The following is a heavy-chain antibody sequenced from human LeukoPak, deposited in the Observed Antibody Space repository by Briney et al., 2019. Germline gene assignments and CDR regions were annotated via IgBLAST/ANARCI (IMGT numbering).Heavy chain of an antibody. CDR3: ARARRGVYNDPGY. CDR2: ISSRSTYI. D-gene: IGHD5-24*01. V-gene: IGHV3-21*01. CDR1: GLSFSDYT. J-gene: IGHJ4*02. Sequence: PGGSLRLSCAASGLSFSDYTMNWVRQAPGKGLEWVSSISSRSTYIYYADSVKGRFTISRDNAKNSLYLQMNSLRVEDTAVYFCARARRGVYNDPGYWGQGTLVTVSS.